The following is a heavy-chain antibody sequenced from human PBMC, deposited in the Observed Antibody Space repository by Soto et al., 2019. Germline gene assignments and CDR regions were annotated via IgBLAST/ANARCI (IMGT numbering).Heavy chain of an antibody. Sequence: EVQLLEAGGGLVQHGGSLRLSCADSGFTISRSAMSWVRQAPGKGLEWVSAISDSGDTTHYADSVKGRFTISRDTSKSTLYLQMNTLRAEDTAVYYCAKDKPGSTSFDDWGQGTLVTVSS. D-gene: IGHD1-1*01. CDR3: AKDKPGSTSFDD. CDR1: GFTISRSA. V-gene: IGHV3-23*01. CDR2: ISDSGDTT. J-gene: IGHJ4*02.